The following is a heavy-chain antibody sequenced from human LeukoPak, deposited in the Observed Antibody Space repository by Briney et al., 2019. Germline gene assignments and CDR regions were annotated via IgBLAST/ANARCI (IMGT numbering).Heavy chain of an antibody. J-gene: IGHJ6*03. D-gene: IGHD2-2*01. V-gene: IGHV3-30*02. CDR1: GFTFSSYG. CDR2: IRYDGSNK. Sequence: GGSLRLSCAASGFTFSSYGMHWVRQAPGKGLEWVAFIRYDGSNKYYADSVKGRFTISRDNSKNTLYLQMNSLRAEDTAVYYCNTREYQLPDYYYYMDVWGKGTTVTVSS. CDR3: NTREYQLPDYYYYMDV.